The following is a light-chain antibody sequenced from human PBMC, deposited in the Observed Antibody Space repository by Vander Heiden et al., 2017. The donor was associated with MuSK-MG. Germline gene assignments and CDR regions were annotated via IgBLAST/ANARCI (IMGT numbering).Light chain of an antibody. CDR1: KLGDKY. J-gene: IGLJ2*01. CDR3: QAWDSTSAVV. V-gene: IGLV3-1*01. CDR2: QDN. Sequence: SYELTQPPSVSVSPGQTASITCSGDKLGDKYASWYQQKPGLSHVRVIYQDNKRPPGIPERFSGSNSGNTATLTISGTQAMDEADYYCQAWDSTSAVVFGGGTRLTVL.